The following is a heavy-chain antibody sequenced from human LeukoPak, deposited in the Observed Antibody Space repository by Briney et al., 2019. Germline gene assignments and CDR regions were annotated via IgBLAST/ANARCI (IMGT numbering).Heavy chain of an antibody. J-gene: IGHJ3*02. Sequence: SETLSLTCAVYGGSFSGYYWSWIRQPPGKGLEWIGEINHSGSTNYNPSLKSRVTISVDTSKNQFSLKLSSVTAADTAVYYCASWGYIDAFDIWGQGTTVTVSS. CDR1: GGSFSGYY. CDR2: INHSGST. CDR3: ASWGYIDAFDI. V-gene: IGHV4-34*01. D-gene: IGHD5-24*01.